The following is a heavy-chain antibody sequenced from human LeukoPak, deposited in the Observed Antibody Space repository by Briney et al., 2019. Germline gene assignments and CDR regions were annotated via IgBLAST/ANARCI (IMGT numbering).Heavy chain of an antibody. CDR3: ARDMDFYMDV. CDR1: GGSISSGHYF. D-gene: IGHD3/OR15-3a*01. J-gene: IGHJ6*03. Sequence: SQTLSLTCTVSGGSISSGHYFWTWIRQPAGKGLEWIGRIYTSGSTNYNPSLKSRVTISLDTSKNQFPLNLNSVTAADTAMYYCARDMDFYMDVWGKGSTVTVSS. V-gene: IGHV4-61*02. CDR2: IYTSGST.